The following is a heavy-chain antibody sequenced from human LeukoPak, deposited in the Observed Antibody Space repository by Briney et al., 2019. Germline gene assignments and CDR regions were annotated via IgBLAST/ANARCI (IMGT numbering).Heavy chain of an antibody. J-gene: IGHJ3*02. CDR1: GGSISSYY. V-gene: IGHV4-4*07. D-gene: IGHD5-18*01. Sequence: PSETLSLTCTVSGGSISSYYWSWIRQPAGKGLEWIGRIYTSGNTNYNPSLKSRVTISLDTSENQISLKLSSVTAADTAVYYCASVDTAMVLAHAFDIWGQGTMVTVSS. CDR3: ASVDTAMVLAHAFDI. CDR2: IYTSGNT.